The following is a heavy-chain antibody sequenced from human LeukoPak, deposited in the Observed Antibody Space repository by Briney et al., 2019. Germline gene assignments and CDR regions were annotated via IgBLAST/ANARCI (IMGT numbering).Heavy chain of an antibody. CDR1: GGSMTNLY. D-gene: IGHD5/OR15-5a*01. CDR3: ARLTEVYEVASYHYYGMDV. V-gene: IGHV4-59*01. CDR2: IYDSGST. J-gene: IGHJ6*02. Sequence: KASETLSLTCSVSGGSMTNLYWTWIRQPPGKGLEWIGDIYDSGSTRYNTSLESRVTISVDTSKNQFSLKLSSVTAADTAVYYCARLTEVYEVASYHYYGMDVRGQGTTVSVSS.